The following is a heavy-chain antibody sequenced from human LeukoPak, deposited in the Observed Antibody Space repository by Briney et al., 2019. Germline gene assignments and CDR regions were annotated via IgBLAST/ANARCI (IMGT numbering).Heavy chain of an antibody. J-gene: IGHJ5*02. CDR2: IKQDGSEK. Sequence: GGSLRLSCAASRFTFSSYWLSWVRQTPGKGLEWVANIKQDGSEKYYVDSVKGRFTISRDNAENSLYLQMNSLRAEDTAVYFCARGPLQYCSGTSCYFDPWGQGTLVTVSS. CDR1: RFTFSSYW. D-gene: IGHD2-2*01. CDR3: ARGPLQYCSGTSCYFDP. V-gene: IGHV3-7*01.